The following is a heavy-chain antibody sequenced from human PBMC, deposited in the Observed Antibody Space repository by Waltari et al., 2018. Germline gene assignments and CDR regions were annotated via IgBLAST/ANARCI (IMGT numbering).Heavy chain of an antibody. V-gene: IGHV4-59*01. CDR1: GGSISSYY. CDR2: IYYSGST. CDR3: AHAWSDYYYYMDV. D-gene: IGHD1-1*01. J-gene: IGHJ6*03. Sequence: QVQLQESGPGLVKPSETLSLTCTVSGGSISSYYWSWIRQPPGKGLEWIGYIYYSGSTNYNPSLKSRVTISVDTSKNQFSLKLSSVTAADTAVYYCAHAWSDYYYYMDVWGKGTTVTVSS.